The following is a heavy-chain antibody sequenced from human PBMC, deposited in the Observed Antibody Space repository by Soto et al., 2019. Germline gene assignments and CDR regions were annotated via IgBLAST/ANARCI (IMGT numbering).Heavy chain of an antibody. CDR1: GFTFSSYD. V-gene: IGHV3-13*01. D-gene: IGHD6-13*01. J-gene: IGHJ6*02. CDR3: ARVALEAAAGTRYYYYYGMDV. Sequence: GGSLRLSCAASGFTFSSYDMHWVRQATGKGLEWVSAIGTAGDTYYPGSVKGRFTISRENAKNSLYLQMNSLRAEDTAVYYCARVALEAAAGTRYYYYYGMDVWGQGTTVTVSS. CDR2: IGTAGDT.